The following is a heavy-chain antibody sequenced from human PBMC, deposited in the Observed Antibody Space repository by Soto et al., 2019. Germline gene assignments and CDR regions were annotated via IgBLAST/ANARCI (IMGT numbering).Heavy chain of an antibody. CDR3: ARDDRKFLGYYYYGMDV. CDR2: ISAYNGNT. Sequence: ASVKVSCKASGYTFTSYGISWVRQAPGQGLEWMGWISAYNGNTNYAQKLQGRVIMTTDTSTSTAYMELRSLRSDDTAVYYCARDDRKFLGYYYYGMDVWGQGTTVTVSS. CDR1: GYTFTSYG. J-gene: IGHJ6*02. D-gene: IGHD7-27*01. V-gene: IGHV1-18*01.